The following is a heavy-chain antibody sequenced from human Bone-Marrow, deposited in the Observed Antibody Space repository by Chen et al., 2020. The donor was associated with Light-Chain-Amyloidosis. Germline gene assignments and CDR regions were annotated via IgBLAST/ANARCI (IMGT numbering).Heavy chain of an antibody. CDR2: IRRKSYGGTT. CDR1: GFTFGDYA. CDR3: TSGAAADKYYYGLDV. D-gene: IGHD6-13*01. Sequence: EVQLEEFGGDFVQPGRSLRLSCTGSGFTFGDYAVSWLRQAPGKGLEWVGFIRRKSYGGTTEYAASVKGRFTISRDDSISTAYLQMNSLRTDDTAVYSCTSGAAADKYYYGLDVWGQGTTVTVSS. J-gene: IGHJ6*02. V-gene: IGHV3-49*03.